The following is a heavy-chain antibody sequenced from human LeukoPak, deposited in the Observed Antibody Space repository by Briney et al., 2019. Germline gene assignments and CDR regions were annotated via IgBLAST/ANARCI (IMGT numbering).Heavy chain of an antibody. CDR2: IVVGSGNT. D-gene: IGHD1-1*01. CDR1: GFTFTSSA. J-gene: IGHJ4*02. CDR3: ATSEPLLDGGRFDY. V-gene: IGHV1-58*02. Sequence: SVKVSCKASGFTFTSSAMQWVRQARGQRLEWIGWIVVGSGNTNYAQKFQERVTITRDMSTSTAYMELSSLRSEDTAVYYCATSEPLLDGGRFDYWGQGTLVTVSS.